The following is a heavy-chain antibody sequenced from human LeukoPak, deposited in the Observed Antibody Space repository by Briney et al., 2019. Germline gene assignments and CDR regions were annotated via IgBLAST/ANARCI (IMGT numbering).Heavy chain of an antibody. CDR1: GFTFDDYA. Sequence: GRSLGLSCAASGFTFDDYAMHWVRHAPGKGLEWVSGISWNSGSIGYADSVKGRFTISRDNAKNSLYLQMNSLRAEDTALYYCAKAGRSVYDSSGYPYYFDYWGQGTLVTVSS. J-gene: IGHJ4*02. CDR3: AKAGRSVYDSSGYPYYFDY. V-gene: IGHV3-9*01. D-gene: IGHD3-22*01. CDR2: ISWNSGSI.